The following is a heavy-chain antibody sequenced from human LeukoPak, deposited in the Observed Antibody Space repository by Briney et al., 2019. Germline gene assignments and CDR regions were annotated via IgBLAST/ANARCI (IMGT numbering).Heavy chain of an antibody. Sequence: GGSLILSCAASGFTFSSYGMHRVRQAPGKELEWVAVIWYDGSNKYYADSVKGRFTISRDNSKNTLYLQMNSLRAEDTAVYYCARSYSSGWYPVDYWGQGTLGTVSS. CDR1: GFTFSSYG. D-gene: IGHD6-19*01. J-gene: IGHJ4*02. CDR2: IWYDGSNK. CDR3: ARSYSSGWYPVDY. V-gene: IGHV3-33*01.